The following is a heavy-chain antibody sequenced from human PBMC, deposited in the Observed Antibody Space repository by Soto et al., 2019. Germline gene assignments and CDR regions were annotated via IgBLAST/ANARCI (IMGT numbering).Heavy chain of an antibody. CDR2: ISGYNGDA. D-gene: IGHD5-18*01. Sequence: QVQLVQSGAEVKRPGDSVKVSCKASGYTFSNFGLNWVRQAHGQGLAWMGWISGYNGDANSAQKFQCIFTITTDTSTTTAYLEVRSLTSDDTAVYYSAIVKGYGFGWSSSSSMDVWGPWTTVTFSS. J-gene: IGHJ6*02. V-gene: IGHV1-18*01. CDR3: AIVKGYGFGWSSSSSMDV. CDR1: GYTFSNFG.